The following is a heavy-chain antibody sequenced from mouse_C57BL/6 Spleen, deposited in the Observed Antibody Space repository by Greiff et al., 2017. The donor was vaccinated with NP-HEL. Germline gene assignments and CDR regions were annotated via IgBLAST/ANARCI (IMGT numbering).Heavy chain of an antibody. CDR3: ARGGLGYDYENAMDY. J-gene: IGHJ4*01. Sequence: EVQLQQSGPGMVKPSQSLSLTCTVTGYSITSGYDWHWIRHFPGNKLEWMGYISYSGSTNYNPSLKSRISITHDTSKNHFFLKLNSVTTEDTATYYCARGGLGYDYENAMDYWGQGTSVTVSS. CDR2: ISYSGST. V-gene: IGHV3-1*01. CDR1: GYSITSGYD. D-gene: IGHD2-4*01.